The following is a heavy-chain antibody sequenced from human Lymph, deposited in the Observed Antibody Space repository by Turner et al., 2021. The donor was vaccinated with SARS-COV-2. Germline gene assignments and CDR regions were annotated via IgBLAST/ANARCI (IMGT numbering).Heavy chain of an antibody. V-gene: IGHV4-30-2*01. CDR1: GGSISSGGYG. CDR3: ARERVWFDP. J-gene: IGHJ5*02. CDR2: GADSGKT. Sequence: QLQLQESGSGLVKPSQTLSLTCAVSGGSISSGGYGWSWIRQPPGKGLECIGYGADSGKTCYNPSLKSRVTISVDRSKNQFSLKLGSVTAADTAVYYCARERVWFDPWGQGTLVTVSS. D-gene: IGHD6-13*01.